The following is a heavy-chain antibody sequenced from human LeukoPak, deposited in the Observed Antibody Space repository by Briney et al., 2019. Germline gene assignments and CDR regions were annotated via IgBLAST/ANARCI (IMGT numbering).Heavy chain of an antibody. V-gene: IGHV4-61*01. CDR3: AREPYYDSSGADY. CDR2: IYYSGST. CDR1: GGSVSSGSYY. D-gene: IGHD3-22*01. Sequence: PPETLSLTCTVSGGSVSSGSYYWSWIRQPPGKGLEWIGYIYYSGSTNYNPSLKSRVTISVDTSKNQFSLKLSSVTAADTAVYYCAREPYYDSSGADYWGQGTLVTVSS. J-gene: IGHJ4*02.